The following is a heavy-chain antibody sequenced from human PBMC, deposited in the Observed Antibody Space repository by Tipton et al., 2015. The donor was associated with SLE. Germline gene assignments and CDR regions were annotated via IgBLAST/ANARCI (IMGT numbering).Heavy chain of an antibody. D-gene: IGHD3-22*01. V-gene: IGHV4-59*01. CDR2: VYSSGFS. CDR3: ARVGHGFDDSGYNSHYYYHMDV. J-gene: IGHJ6*03. Sequence: TLSLTCTVSGDSINGYYWTWIRQPPGKGLEWVGYVYSSGFSDYNPSLRSRVTISLDTSKNQFSLRLSPATAADTAVYYCARVGHGFDDSGYNSHYYYHMDVWGKGTTVTVSS. CDR1: GDSINGYY.